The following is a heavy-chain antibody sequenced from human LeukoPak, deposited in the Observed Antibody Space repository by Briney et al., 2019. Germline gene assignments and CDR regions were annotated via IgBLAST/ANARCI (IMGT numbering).Heavy chain of an antibody. D-gene: IGHD3-22*01. CDR1: GGTFSSYA. CDR2: IIPILGIA. V-gene: IGHV1-69*04. J-gene: IGHJ4*02. Sequence: ASVKVSCKASGGTFSSYAISWVRQAPGQGLEWMGRIIPILGIANYAQKFQGRVTITADKSTSTAYMELRSLRSDDTAVYYCARDSSLYYDSSGHFDYWGQGTLVTVSS. CDR3: ARDSSLYYDSSGHFDY.